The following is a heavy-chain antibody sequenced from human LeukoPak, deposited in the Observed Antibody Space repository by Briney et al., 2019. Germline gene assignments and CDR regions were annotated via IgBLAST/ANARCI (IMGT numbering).Heavy chain of an antibody. J-gene: IGHJ3*02. D-gene: IGHD6-13*01. CDR1: GYTFTAYY. CDR3: ARDKAAAAYDAFDI. V-gene: IGHV1-2*02. CDR2: INPNSGGT. Sequence: ASVKVSCKASGYTFTAYYIHWVRQAPGQGLEWMGWINPNSGGTNYAQKFQGRVTMTRDTSISTAYMELSRLRSDDTAVYYCARDKAAAAYDAFDIWGQGTMVTVSS.